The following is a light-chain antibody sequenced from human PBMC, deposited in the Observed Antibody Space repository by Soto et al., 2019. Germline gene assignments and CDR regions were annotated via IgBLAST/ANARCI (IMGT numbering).Light chain of an antibody. Sequence: SYELTQPPSVSVSPGQTATITCSGDKLGDKYVSWYQQKPGQSPVLAIHQDSLRPSGIPERFSGSNSGNTATLAISGTQAMDEADFYCQAWDSDTVIFGGGTKLTVL. CDR3: QAWDSDTVI. J-gene: IGLJ2*01. CDR1: KLGDKY. CDR2: QDS. V-gene: IGLV3-1*01.